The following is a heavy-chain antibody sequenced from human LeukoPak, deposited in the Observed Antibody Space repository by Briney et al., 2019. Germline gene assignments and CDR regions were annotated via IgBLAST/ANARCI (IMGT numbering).Heavy chain of an antibody. V-gene: IGHV3-23*01. Sequence: PGGSLRLSCAASGFTFSTYAMSWVRQAPGKGLEWVSSITSGGGSPYYADSVKGRFTISRDNSKNTLYLQMNSLRAEDTAVYYCAKRGKVGATSLYYFDYWGQGTLVTVSS. CDR3: AKRGKVGATSLYYFDY. J-gene: IGHJ4*02. CDR1: GFTFSTYA. D-gene: IGHD1-26*01. CDR2: ITSGGGSP.